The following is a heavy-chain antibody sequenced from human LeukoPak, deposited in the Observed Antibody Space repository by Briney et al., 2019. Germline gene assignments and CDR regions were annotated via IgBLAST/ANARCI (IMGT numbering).Heavy chain of an antibody. CDR3: VRGWWGTDYGWTNWFDP. Sequence: SETLSLTCAVSTDSITSNWWSWVRHPPGKGLEWIGEVHKSGSTNYYPSLQSRVTISIDKSKNQIALELTSVTAADTAVYYCVRGWWGTDYGWTNWFDPWGQGTLVTVSS. V-gene: IGHV4-4*02. J-gene: IGHJ5*02. CDR1: TDSITSNW. D-gene: IGHD4-17*01. CDR2: VHKSGST.